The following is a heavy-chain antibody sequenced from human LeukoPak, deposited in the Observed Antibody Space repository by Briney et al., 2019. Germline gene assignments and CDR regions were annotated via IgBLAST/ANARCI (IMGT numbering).Heavy chain of an antibody. CDR1: GFTFSSYA. J-gene: IGHJ4*02. Sequence: PGWSLRLSCAASGFTFSSYAMHWVRQAPGKGLEWVAVISYDGSNKYYADSVKGRFTISRDNSKNTLYLQMNSLRAEDTAVYYCARDRTTYYYDSSGSYFDYWGQGTLVTVSS. V-gene: IGHV3-30*01. CDR2: ISYDGSNK. CDR3: ARDRTTYYYDSSGSYFDY. D-gene: IGHD3-22*01.